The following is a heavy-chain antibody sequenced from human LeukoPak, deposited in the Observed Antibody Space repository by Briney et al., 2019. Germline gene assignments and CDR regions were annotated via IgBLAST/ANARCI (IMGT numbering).Heavy chain of an antibody. Sequence: GSTNYNPSLKSRVTISVDTSKNQFSLKLSSVTAADTAVNYCARVVWKYGDYGSDYWGQGTLVTVSS. J-gene: IGHJ4*02. D-gene: IGHD4-17*01. CDR3: ARVVWKYGDYGSDY. CDR2: GST. V-gene: IGHV4-59*01.